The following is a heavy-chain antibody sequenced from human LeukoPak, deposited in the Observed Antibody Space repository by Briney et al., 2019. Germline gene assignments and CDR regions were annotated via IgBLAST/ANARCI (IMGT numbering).Heavy chain of an antibody. Sequence: GGSLRLSCAASGFTFSDYYMSWIRQAPGKGLEWLSYIGSSGSPIYYADSVKGRFTISRDNAKNSLYLQMSSLRAEDTAVYYCARSIGAGNSVYFDYWGQGTLVTVSS. CDR1: GFTFSDYY. D-gene: IGHD4-23*01. J-gene: IGHJ4*02. CDR2: IGSSGSPI. CDR3: ARSIGAGNSVYFDY. V-gene: IGHV3-11*01.